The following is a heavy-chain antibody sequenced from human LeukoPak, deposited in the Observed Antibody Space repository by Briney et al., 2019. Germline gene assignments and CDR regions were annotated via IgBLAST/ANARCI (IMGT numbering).Heavy chain of an antibody. V-gene: IGHV3-23*01. D-gene: IGHD3-22*01. CDR3: AKDHSSSGSLFDY. Sequence: GGSLRLSCAASGFTFRSYAMRGVRQAPGKGLEGVSAISGSGGSTYYADSVKGRFTISRDNSKNTLYLQMNSLRAEDTAVYYCAKDHSSSGSLFDYWGQGTLVTVSS. CDR1: GFTFRSYA. J-gene: IGHJ4*02. CDR2: ISGSGGST.